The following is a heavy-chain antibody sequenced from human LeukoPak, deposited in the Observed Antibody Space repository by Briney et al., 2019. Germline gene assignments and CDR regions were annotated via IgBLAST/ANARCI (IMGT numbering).Heavy chain of an antibody. J-gene: IGHJ4*02. D-gene: IGHD1-7*01. V-gene: IGHV1-69*13. CDR3: ATSAGTTLGIYTIDY. CDR2: IIPIFGTA. Sequence: ASVKVSCTASGGTFCSYAISWVRQAPGQGLEWMGGIIPIFGTANYAQKFQGRVTITADESTSTAYMELSSLRSEDTAVYYCATSAGTTLGIYTIDYWGQGALVTVSS. CDR1: GGTFCSYA.